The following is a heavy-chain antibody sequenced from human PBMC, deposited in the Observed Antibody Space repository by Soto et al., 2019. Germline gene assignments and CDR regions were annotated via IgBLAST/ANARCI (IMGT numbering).Heavy chain of an antibody. Sequence: QVQLVESGGGVVQPGRSLRLSCAASGFTFSSYGMHWVRQAPGKGLEWVALVSYDGSNKNYAASVKGRFAISRDNSKNTLYLQMNMLGTEDAAVYYCAKDLGYCSGGSCYSEGYFDSWGQGALVTVSS. CDR1: GFTFSSYG. J-gene: IGHJ4*02. V-gene: IGHV3-30*18. CDR3: AKDLGYCSGGSCYSEGYFDS. CDR2: VSYDGSNK. D-gene: IGHD2-15*01.